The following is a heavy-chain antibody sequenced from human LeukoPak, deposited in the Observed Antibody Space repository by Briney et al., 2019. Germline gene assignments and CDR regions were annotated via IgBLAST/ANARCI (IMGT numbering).Heavy chain of an antibody. J-gene: IGHJ4*02. V-gene: IGHV1-24*01. D-gene: IGHD4-17*01. CDR2: FDPEDDKI. CDR3: ETDLPLGYGDYIHN. CDR1: GYTLTVLS. Sequence: ASVKVSCKVSGYTLTVLSMHWVRQTPGKGLEWMGGFDPEDDKIIYAQKFQGRVTMTEDTSTDTAYMELSSLRSEDTAVYFCETDLPLGYGDYIHNWGQGTLVTVSS.